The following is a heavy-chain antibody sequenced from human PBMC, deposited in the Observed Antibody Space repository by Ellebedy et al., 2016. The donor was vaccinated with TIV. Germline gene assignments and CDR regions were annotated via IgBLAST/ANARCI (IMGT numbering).Heavy chain of an antibody. Sequence: GSLRLSXTVSGDSINGYYWTWIRQPPRKGLEWIAYIYYNESTNYNPSLKSRVTISVDTSKNHFSLKLSSVTAADTAVYYCARAYPNTRLAKYNWFNPWGQGTLVTVSS. V-gene: IGHV4-59*12. CDR2: IYYNEST. CDR1: GDSINGYY. CDR3: ARAYPNTRLAKYNWFNP. J-gene: IGHJ5*02. D-gene: IGHD6-19*01.